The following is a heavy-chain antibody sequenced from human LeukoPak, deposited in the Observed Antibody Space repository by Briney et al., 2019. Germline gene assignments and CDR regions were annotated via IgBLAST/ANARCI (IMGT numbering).Heavy chain of an antibody. CDR3: TFRLWTGDLLSDY. CDR1: GLTFTDAW. D-gene: IGHD3/OR15-3a*01. V-gene: IGHV3-15*01. Sequence: RGGSLRLSCATSGLTFTDAWMSWVRQAPGKGLEWVGHIRSKIDGGIVDYAAPVKGRFTISRDDSRNTLFLQMDSLETEDTAVYYCTFRLWTGDLLSDYWGQGALVTVSS. CDR2: IRSKIDGGIV. J-gene: IGHJ4*02.